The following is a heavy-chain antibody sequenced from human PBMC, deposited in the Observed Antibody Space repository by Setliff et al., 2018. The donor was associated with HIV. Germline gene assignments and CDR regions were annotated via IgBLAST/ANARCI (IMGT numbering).Heavy chain of an antibody. Sequence: SVKVSCKASGGTFSSYAISWVRQAPGQGLDWMGGIIPVFGTTNYAQKFQGRVTITADESTGTAYMELSSLRSEDTAVYYCARGGVYYYDSSGWSMDYWGQGALVTVSS. V-gene: IGHV1-69*13. J-gene: IGHJ4*02. D-gene: IGHD3-22*01. CDR2: IIPVFGTT. CDR1: GGTFSSYA. CDR3: ARGGVYYYDSSGWSMDY.